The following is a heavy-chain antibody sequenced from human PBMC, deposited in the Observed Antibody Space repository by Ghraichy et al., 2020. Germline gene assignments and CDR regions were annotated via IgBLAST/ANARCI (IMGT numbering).Heavy chain of an antibody. V-gene: IGHV3-21*01. CDR1: GFTFSSYS. CDR3: AREGDSDNGYHFYAMDV. Sequence: GSLRLSCAASGFTFSSYSMNWVRQAPGKGLEWVSSISSSSSYIYYADSVKGRFTISRDNAKNSLYLQMNSLRVEDTAVYYCAREGDSDNGYHFYAMDVWGQGPTVTVSS. CDR2: ISSSSSYI. J-gene: IGHJ6*02. D-gene: IGHD2-15*01.